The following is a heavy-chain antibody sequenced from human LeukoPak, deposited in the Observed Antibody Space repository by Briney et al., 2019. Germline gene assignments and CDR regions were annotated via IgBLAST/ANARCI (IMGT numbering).Heavy chain of an antibody. J-gene: IGHJ4*02. Sequence: GGSLRLSCAASGFTFRDYSDYWMSWVRQAPGKGLEWAANIKQDGSEKYYVDSVKGRFTISRGNAKNSLFLQMNSLRAEDTAVYYCARVGRYSYAHNSWGQGTLVTVSS. D-gene: IGHD5-18*01. V-gene: IGHV3-7*01. CDR3: ARVGRYSYAHNS. CDR1: GFTFRDYSDYW. CDR2: IKQDGSEK.